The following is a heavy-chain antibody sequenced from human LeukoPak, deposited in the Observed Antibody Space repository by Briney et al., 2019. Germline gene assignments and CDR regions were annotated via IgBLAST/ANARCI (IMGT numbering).Heavy chain of an antibody. CDR3: ARVGATVSGDY. CDR2: INPSGGST. Sequence: GASVKVSCNASGDTFTSYYMHWVRQAPGQGLEWMGIINPSGGSTSYAQKFQGRVTMTRDTSTSTVYMELSSLRSEDTAVYYCARVGATVSGDYSGQGTLVTVSS. CDR1: GDTFTSYY. V-gene: IGHV1-46*03. J-gene: IGHJ4*02. D-gene: IGHD1-26*01.